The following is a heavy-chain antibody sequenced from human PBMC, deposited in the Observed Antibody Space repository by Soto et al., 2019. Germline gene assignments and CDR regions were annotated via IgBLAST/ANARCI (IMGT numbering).Heavy chain of an antibody. CDR3: AREAGGAFDI. Sequence: ASVKLSCKASGYTFTRYDINCVRQATGQGLEWMGWMNPNSGNTGYAQKFQGRVTMTRNTSISTAYMELSTLRSEDTAVYYCAREAGGAFDIWGQGTMVTVSS. V-gene: IGHV1-8*01. D-gene: IGHD3-10*01. J-gene: IGHJ3*02. CDR2: MNPNSGNT. CDR1: GYTFTRYD.